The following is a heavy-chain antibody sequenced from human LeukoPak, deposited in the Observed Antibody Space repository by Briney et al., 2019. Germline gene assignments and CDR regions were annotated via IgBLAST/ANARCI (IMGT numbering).Heavy chain of an antibody. V-gene: IGHV3-30-3*01. D-gene: IGHD4-17*01. Sequence: GGSLRLSCAASGFTFSSYAMHWVRQAPGKGLEWVAVISYDGSNKYYADSVKGRFIISRDNSKNTLYLQMNSLRAEDTAVYYCAREPYTDYGDPYYFDYWGQGTLVTVSS. CDR1: GFTFSSYA. J-gene: IGHJ4*02. CDR2: ISYDGSNK. CDR3: AREPYTDYGDPYYFDY.